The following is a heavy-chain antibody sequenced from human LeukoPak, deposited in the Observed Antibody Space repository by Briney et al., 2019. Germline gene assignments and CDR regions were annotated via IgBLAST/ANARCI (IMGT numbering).Heavy chain of an antibody. J-gene: IGHJ4*02. D-gene: IGHD3-22*01. CDR1: GFTLSSYS. CDR3: ARGGDSSGYVDCYFDY. CDR2: ISSSSIYI. Sequence: GGSLRLSCAASGFTLSSYSMNWVRQAPGKGLEWVSSISSSSIYIYYADSVKGRFTISRDNAKNSLYLQMNSLRAEDTAVYYCARGGDSSGYVDCYFDYWGQGTLVTVSS. V-gene: IGHV3-21*04.